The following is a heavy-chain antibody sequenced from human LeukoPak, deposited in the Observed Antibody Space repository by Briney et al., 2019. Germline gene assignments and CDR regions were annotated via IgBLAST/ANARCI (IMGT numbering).Heavy chain of an antibody. Sequence: GGSLRLSCAASGFTFSSYEMNWVRQAPGKGLEWVSYISGSGSTIYYADSVKGRFTISRDNAKNSLYLQMNSLRAEDTSVYYCARDTNGDGWFDPWGQGTLVIVSS. J-gene: IGHJ5*02. V-gene: IGHV3-48*03. D-gene: IGHD4-17*01. CDR3: ARDTNGDGWFDP. CDR1: GFTFSSYE. CDR2: ISGSGSTI.